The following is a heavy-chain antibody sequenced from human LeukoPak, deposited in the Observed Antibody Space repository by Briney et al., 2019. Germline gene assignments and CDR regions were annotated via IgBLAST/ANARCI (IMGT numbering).Heavy chain of an antibody. V-gene: IGHV1-2*02. J-gene: IGHJ5*02. CDR2: IDPNSGGT. CDR1: GYAFTGHY. D-gene: IGHD6-19*01. CDR3: ARERVSVAGWFDP. Sequence: ASVKVSYKASGYAFTGHYMHWVRQAPGQGPEWMGWIDPNSGGTDYAQRCQGRVTMTRDTSINTIYMELSSLRSDDTAVYYCARERVSVAGWFDPWGQGTLVTVSS.